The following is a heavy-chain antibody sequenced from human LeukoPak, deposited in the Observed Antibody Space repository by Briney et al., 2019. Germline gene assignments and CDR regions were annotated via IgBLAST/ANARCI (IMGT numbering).Heavy chain of an antibody. J-gene: IGHJ4*02. V-gene: IGHV1-69*05. CDR3: ARDGYYGSGSHPMDY. CDR2: IIPIFGTA. CDR1: GGTFSSYA. D-gene: IGHD3-10*01. Sequence: ASVKVSCKASGGTFSSYAISWVRQAPGQGLEWMGWIIPIFGTANYAQKFQGRVTITTDESTSTAYMELSSLRSEDTAVYYCARDGYYGSGSHPMDYWGQGTLVTVSS.